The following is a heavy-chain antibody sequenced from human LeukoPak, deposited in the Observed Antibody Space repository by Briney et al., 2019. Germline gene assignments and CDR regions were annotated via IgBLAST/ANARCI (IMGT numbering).Heavy chain of an antibody. CDR2: MSSSDDGR. Sequence: GGSLRLSCATSGFSFSSYAMSWVRQAPGKGLEWVSAMSSSDDGRYYAASVKGRFTISRDNSKNTLYLQMNSLRAEDTAVYYCAKDYEPLVGVHRWGDWFDPWGQGTLVTVSS. V-gene: IGHV3-23*01. D-gene: IGHD1-26*01. J-gene: IGHJ5*02. CDR3: AKDYEPLVGVHRWGDWFDP. CDR1: GFSFSSYA.